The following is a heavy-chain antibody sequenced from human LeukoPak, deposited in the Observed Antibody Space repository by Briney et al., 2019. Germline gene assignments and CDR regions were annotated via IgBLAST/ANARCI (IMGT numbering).Heavy chain of an antibody. V-gene: IGHV6-1*01. J-gene: IGHJ5*02. CDR1: GDSVSSNSAA. Sequence: SQTLSLTCAISGDSVSSNSAAWNWIRQSPSRGLEWLGRTYYRSKWYNDYAVSVRSRITINPDTSKNQFSLQLNSVTPEDTAVYYCARGYSSSWYNWFDPWGQGTLVTVSS. CDR3: ARGYSSSWYNWFDP. D-gene: IGHD6-13*01. CDR2: TYYRSKWYN.